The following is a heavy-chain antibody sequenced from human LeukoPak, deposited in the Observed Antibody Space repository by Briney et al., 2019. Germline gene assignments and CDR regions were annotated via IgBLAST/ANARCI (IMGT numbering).Heavy chain of an antibody. CDR2: ISPNGDNI. J-gene: IGHJ4*02. Sequence: PGGSLRLSCAAAGFPFSDRYMSWIRQAPGKGMEWVAYISPNGDNIHYADSVKGRLTISRDNAKNSLFLQLTSLRAEDTAVYYRVTETGWLFDFWGQGTLVTVSS. V-gene: IGHV3-11*04. CDR1: GFPFSDRY. D-gene: IGHD3-9*01. CDR3: VTETGWLFDF.